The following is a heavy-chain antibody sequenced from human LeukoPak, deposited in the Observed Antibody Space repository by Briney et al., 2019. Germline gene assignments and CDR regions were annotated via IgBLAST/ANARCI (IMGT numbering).Heavy chain of an antibody. Sequence: GGSLRLSCAASGFTFSNAWMSWVRQAPGKGLEWVGRIKSKTDGGTTDYAALVKGRFTISRDDSKNTLYLQMNSLKTEDTAVYYCTPPHSSGWYYFDYWGQGTLVTVSS. CDR3: TPPHSSGWYYFDY. CDR2: IKSKTDGGTT. CDR1: GFTFSNAW. V-gene: IGHV3-15*01. D-gene: IGHD6-19*01. J-gene: IGHJ4*02.